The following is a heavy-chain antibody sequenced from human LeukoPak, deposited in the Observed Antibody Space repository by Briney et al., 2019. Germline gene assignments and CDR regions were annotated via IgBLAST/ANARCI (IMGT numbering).Heavy chain of an antibody. CDR2: IYHSGGT. CDR3: ATFSGLLVP. J-gene: IGHJ5*02. Sequence: SETLSLTCTVSGYSISSGYYWGWIRQPPGKGLEWIGSIYHSGGTYYNPSLKSRVTISVDTSKNQFSLKLSSVTAADTAVYYCATFSGLLVPWGQGTLVTVSS. CDR1: GYSISSGYY. V-gene: IGHV4-38-2*02.